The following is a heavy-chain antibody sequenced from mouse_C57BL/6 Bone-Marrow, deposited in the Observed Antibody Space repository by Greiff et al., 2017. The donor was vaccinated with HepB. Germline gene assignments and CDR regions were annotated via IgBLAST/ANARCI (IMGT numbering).Heavy chain of an antibody. CDR1: GFTFSNYW. CDR2: IRLKSDNYAT. CDR3: TAEITTVPHYAMDY. D-gene: IGHD1-1*01. J-gene: IGHJ4*01. Sequence: EVQLVESGGGLVQPGGSMKLSCVASGFTFSNYWMNWVRQSPEKGLEWVAQIRLKSDNYATHYAESVKGRFTISRDDSKSSVYLQMNNLRAEDTGIYYCTAEITTVPHYAMDYWGQGTSVTVSS. V-gene: IGHV6-3*01.